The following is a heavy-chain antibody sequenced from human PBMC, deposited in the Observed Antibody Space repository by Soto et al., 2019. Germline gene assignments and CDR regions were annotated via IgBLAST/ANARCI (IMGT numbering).Heavy chain of an antibody. CDR3: ATPRRAFDP. CDR2: IFSSGSS. Sequence: SETLCLTCTGSGGSISNYDWSWIRQPPGKGLQWIGYIFSSGSSNYNPSLKSRVIIIVDTSKNQFSLNLSTVTAADTAAYYGATPRRAFDPW. V-gene: IGHV4-59*08. J-gene: IGHJ5*02. CDR1: GGSISNYD.